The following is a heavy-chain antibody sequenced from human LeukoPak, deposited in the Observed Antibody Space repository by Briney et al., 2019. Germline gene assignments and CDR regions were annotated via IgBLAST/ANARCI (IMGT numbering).Heavy chain of an antibody. CDR2: IHSDGTST. D-gene: IGHD3-3*01. V-gene: IGHV3-74*01. J-gene: IGHJ4*02. CDR1: GFTFSSYW. CDR3: ASDDFWSGSPYLDY. Sequence: GGSLRLSCSASGFTFSSYWMHWVRQAPGKGLEWVSRIHSDGTSTTYADSVKGRFTISRDNSKNTLYLQMNSLRAEDTAVYYCASDDFWSGSPYLDYWGQGTLVTVSS.